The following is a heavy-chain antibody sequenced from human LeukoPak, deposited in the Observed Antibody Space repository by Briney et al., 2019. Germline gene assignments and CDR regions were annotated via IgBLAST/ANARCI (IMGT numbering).Heavy chain of an antibody. D-gene: IGHD3-10*01. CDR3: ARRNYYGSGSSYSHFDY. CDR2: XXXGDSDX. J-gene: IGHJ4*02. V-gene: IGHV5-51*01. Sequence: GESLXISCKASGYSFTNYWLXXXXXMPGKGXXXXXXXXXGDSDXXYSPSFQGQVXXXXXXSISTAYLQWRSLKASDTAMFYCARRNYYGSGSSYSHFDYWGQGTLVTVSS. CDR1: GYSFTNYW.